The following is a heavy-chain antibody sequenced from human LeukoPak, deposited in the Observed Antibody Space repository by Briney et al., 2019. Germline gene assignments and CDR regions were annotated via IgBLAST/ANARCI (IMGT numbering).Heavy chain of an antibody. Sequence: SVKVSCKASGGTFSSYAISWVRQAPGQGLEWMGGIIPIFGTANYAQKFQGRVTITTDESTSTAYMELSSLRSEDTAVYYCASSRYSSGHRGADYWGQGTLVTVSS. V-gene: IGHV1-69*05. CDR2: IIPIFGTA. D-gene: IGHD5-18*01. CDR3: ASSRYSSGHRGADY. CDR1: GGTFSSYA. J-gene: IGHJ4*02.